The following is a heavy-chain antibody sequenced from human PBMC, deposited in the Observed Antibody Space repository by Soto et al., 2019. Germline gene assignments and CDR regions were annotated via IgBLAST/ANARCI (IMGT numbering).Heavy chain of an antibody. Sequence: SETLSLTCAVSGYSISSGYYWGWIRQPPGKGLEWIGSIYHSGSTYYNPSLKSRVTISVDTSKNQFSLKLSSVTAADTAVYYCGGRGGYYSGSPRSAFDIWRQGTMVTVSS. CDR3: GGRGGYYSGSPRSAFDI. D-gene: IGHD1-26*01. V-gene: IGHV4-38-2*01. J-gene: IGHJ3*02. CDR1: GYSISSGYY. CDR2: IYHSGST.